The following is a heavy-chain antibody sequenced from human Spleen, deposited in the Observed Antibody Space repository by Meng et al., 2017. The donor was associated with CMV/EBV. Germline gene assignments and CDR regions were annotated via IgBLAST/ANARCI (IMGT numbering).Heavy chain of an antibody. CDR1: GASIKNYN. D-gene: IGHD3-16*01. Sequence: QVQRQESGPGLVKPSQTLSLTCIVSGASIKNYNWNWVRKPAGQGLEWIGLIQVIGHTVYNPSLKSRVTVSLDASKSQFSLTLNSVTAADTATYYCAGSRPGGGACDYWGQGILVTVSS. CDR3: AGSRPGGGACDY. V-gene: IGHV4-4*07. CDR2: IQVIGHT. J-gene: IGHJ4*02.